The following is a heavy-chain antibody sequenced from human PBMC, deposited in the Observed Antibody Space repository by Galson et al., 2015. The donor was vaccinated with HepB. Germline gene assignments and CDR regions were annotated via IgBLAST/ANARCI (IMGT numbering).Heavy chain of an antibody. J-gene: IGHJ4*02. CDR2: IRYDGSNK. CDR3: AKAISRVDTACGY. D-gene: IGHD5-18*01. V-gene: IGHV3-30*02. CDR1: GFTFSSYG. Sequence: SLRLSCTASGFTFSSYGMHWVRQAPGKGLEWVAFIRYDGSNKYYADSVKGRFTISRDNSKNTLYLQMNSLRAEDTAVCYCAKAISRVDTACGYWGQGTLVTVSS.